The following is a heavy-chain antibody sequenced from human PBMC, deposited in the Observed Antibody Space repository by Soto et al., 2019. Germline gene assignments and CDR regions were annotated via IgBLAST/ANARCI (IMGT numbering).Heavy chain of an antibody. CDR1: GFAFSSYT. CDR2: ISHSSSTV. Sequence: GESLKISCAASGFAFSSYTMNWVRQAPGKGLEWISYISHSSSTVYYAGSVEGRFTISRDNAKNSLYLQMNSLRDDDTAVYFCARDLSYLAENHYXISTGYHSPLYYYALDVWGQGTTVTVSS. V-gene: IGHV3-48*02. D-gene: IGHD3-9*01. CDR3: ARDLSYLAENHYXISTGYHSPLYYYALDV. J-gene: IGHJ6*02.